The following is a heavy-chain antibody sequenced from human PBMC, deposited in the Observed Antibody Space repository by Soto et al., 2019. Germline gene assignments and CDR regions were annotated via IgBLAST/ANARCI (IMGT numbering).Heavy chain of an antibody. J-gene: IGHJ4*02. CDR3: ARNGGSSSPLDY. Sequence: QVQLVQSGPEVNKPGASVKVSCKASGYSFTTYGITWVRQAPGQGLEWMGWISAYNGIANYAQKFQGRINMTTDTSTNTAYMELRSLRSDDAAVYYCARNGGSSSPLDYWGQGTLVTVFS. CDR2: ISAYNGIA. D-gene: IGHD6-6*01. V-gene: IGHV1-18*01. CDR1: GYSFTTYG.